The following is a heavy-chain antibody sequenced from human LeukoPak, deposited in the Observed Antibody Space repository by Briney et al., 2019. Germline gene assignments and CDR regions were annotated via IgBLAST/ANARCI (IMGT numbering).Heavy chain of an antibody. D-gene: IGHD3-22*01. V-gene: IGHV7-4-1*02. CDR2: INTNTGNP. CDR3: ARVDYDSSGYGENFDY. J-gene: IGHJ4*02. CDR1: GYTFTSYA. Sequence: ASVKVSCKASGYTFTSYAMNWVRQAPGQGLEWKGWINTNTGNPTYAQGFTGRFVFSLDTSVSTAYLQISSLKAEDTAVYYCARVDYDSSGYGENFDYWGQGTLVTVSS.